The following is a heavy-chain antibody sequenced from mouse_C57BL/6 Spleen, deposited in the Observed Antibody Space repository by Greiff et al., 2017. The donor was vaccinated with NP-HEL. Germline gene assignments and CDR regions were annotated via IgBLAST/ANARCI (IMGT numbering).Heavy chain of an antibody. CDR3: TRGGYGYDSVYFDY. CDR2: ISSGGDYI. Sequence: EVQRVESGEGLVKPGGSLKLSCAASGFTFSSYAMSWVRQTPEKRLEWVAYISSGGDYIYYADTVKGRFTISRDNARNTLYLQMSSLKSEDTAMYYCTRGGYGYDSVYFDYWGQGTTLTVSS. V-gene: IGHV5-9-1*02. J-gene: IGHJ2*01. D-gene: IGHD2-2*01. CDR1: GFTFSSYA.